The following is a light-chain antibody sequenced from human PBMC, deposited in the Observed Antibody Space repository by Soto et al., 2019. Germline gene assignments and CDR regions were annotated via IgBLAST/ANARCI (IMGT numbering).Light chain of an antibody. V-gene: IGLV1-40*01. J-gene: IGLJ2*01. CDR2: GNS. CDR3: QSYDSSLSVV. CDR1: SSNIGADYD. Sequence: QSVLTQPPSVSGAPGQRVTISCTGSSSNIGADYDVHWYQQLPGTAPKLLIYGNSNRPSGVPDRFSGSKSGTSASLAITGLQAEDEADYYCQSYDSSLSVVFGGRTKVTVL.